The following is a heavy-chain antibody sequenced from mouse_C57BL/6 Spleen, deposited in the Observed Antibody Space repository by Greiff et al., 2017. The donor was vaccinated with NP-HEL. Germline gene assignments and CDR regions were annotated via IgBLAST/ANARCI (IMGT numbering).Heavy chain of an antibody. CDR3: AREDYTTVVERFAY. J-gene: IGHJ3*01. CDR1: GYAFSSYW. V-gene: IGHV1-80*01. Sequence: QVQLQQSGAELVKPGASVKISCKASGYAFSSYWMNWVKQRPGTGLEWIGQIYPGDGDTNYNGKFKGKATLTADKSSSTAYMQLSSLTSEDSAVYFCAREDYTTVVERFAYWGQGTLVTVSA. D-gene: IGHD1-1*01. CDR2: IYPGDGDT.